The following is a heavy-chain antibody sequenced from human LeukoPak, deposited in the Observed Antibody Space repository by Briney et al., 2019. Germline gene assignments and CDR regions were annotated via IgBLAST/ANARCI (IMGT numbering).Heavy chain of an antibody. CDR1: GFTFSSYA. CDR3: AKRYYYDSSGYYYPY. D-gene: IGHD3-22*01. V-gene: IGHV3-23*01. J-gene: IGHJ4*02. Sequence: GGSLRLSCAASGFTFSSYAMSWVRQAPGKGLEWVSAISGSGGSTYYADSVKGRFTISRDNSKSTLYLQMNSLRAEDTAVYYCAKRYYYDSSGYYYPYWGQGPLVTVSS. CDR2: ISGSGGST.